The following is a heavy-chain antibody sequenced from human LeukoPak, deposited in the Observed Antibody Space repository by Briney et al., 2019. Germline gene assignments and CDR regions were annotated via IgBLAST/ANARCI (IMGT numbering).Heavy chain of an antibody. CDR1: GYTFTGYY. V-gene: IGHV1-2*02. Sequence: ASVKVSCKASGYTFTGYYMHWVRQAPGQGLEWMGWINPNRGGTNYAQKFQGRVTMTRDTSISTAYMELTRLRSDDTAVYYCARGPLPADYFDYWGQGTLVTVSS. CDR3: ARGPLPADYFDY. CDR2: INPNRGGT. J-gene: IGHJ4*02. D-gene: IGHD1-14*01.